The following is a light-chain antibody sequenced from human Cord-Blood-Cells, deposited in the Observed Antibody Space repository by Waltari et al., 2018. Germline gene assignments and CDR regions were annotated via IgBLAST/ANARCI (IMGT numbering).Light chain of an antibody. Sequence: EIVLTQSPGTLSLSPGERATLSCRASQSVSSSYLAWYQQKPGQAPRLLIYGASSRATGIPDRFSGVGSRTDFTLTISRLEPEDFAVYYCQQYGSSPYTFGQGTKLGI. J-gene: IGKJ2*01. V-gene: IGKV3-20*01. CDR3: QQYGSSPYT. CDR2: GAS. CDR1: QSVSSSY.